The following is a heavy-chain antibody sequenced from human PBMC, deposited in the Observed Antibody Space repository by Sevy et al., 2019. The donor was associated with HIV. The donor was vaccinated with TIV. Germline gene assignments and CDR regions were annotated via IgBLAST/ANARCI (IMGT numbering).Heavy chain of an antibody. J-gene: IGHJ6*02. CDR2: IYPGDSDT. CDR1: GYSFTSYW. CDR3: ARHGRNYYYGIDV. Sequence: GESLKNSCKGSGYSFTSYWIGWVRQMPGKGLEWMGIIYPGDSDTRYSPSFQGQVTISADKSLSTAYLQWSSLKASDTAMYYCARHGRNYYYGIDVWGQGTTVTVSS. V-gene: IGHV5-51*01.